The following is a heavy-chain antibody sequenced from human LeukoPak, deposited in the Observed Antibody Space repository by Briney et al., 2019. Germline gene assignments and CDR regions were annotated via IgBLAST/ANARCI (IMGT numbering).Heavy chain of an antibody. Sequence: GGSLRLSCAASGFNFSSYAMHWVRQAPGEGLEWVGLMSYGGIDKSYADSVKGRFTISRDSSKRTLYLQMNSLRAEDTAMYYCARESWSDSVAFDIWGLGTMVIVSS. J-gene: IGHJ3*02. D-gene: IGHD3-3*01. CDR3: ARESWSDSVAFDI. CDR1: GFNFSSYA. V-gene: IGHV3-30*04. CDR2: MSYGGIDK.